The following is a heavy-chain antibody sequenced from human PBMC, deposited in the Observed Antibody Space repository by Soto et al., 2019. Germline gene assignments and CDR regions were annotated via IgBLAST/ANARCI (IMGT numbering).Heavy chain of an antibody. Sequence: QITLKESGPTLVKPTQTLTLTCTFSGFSLSTSGVGVGWIRQPPGKALEWLALIYWDDDKRYSPSLKSRLTITKDTSKNQVVLTMTNMDPVDTATDYCAHRDRGGSCCGAFDIWGQGTMVTVSS. CDR2: IYWDDDK. V-gene: IGHV2-5*02. J-gene: IGHJ3*02. CDR1: GFSLSTSGVG. CDR3: AHRDRGGSCCGAFDI. D-gene: IGHD2-15*01.